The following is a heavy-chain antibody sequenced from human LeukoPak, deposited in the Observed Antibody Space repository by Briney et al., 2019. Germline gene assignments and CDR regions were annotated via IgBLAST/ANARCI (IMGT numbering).Heavy chain of an antibody. Sequence: SETLSLTCAVYGGSFSGYYWSWIRQPPGKGLEWIGEINHSGSTNYNPSLKSRVTISVDTSKYQFSLKLSSVTAADTAVYYCARGTTVTTRGLDYWGQGTLVTVSS. CDR2: INHSGST. D-gene: IGHD4-17*01. J-gene: IGHJ4*02. CDR3: ARGTTVTTRGLDY. V-gene: IGHV4-34*01. CDR1: GGSFSGYY.